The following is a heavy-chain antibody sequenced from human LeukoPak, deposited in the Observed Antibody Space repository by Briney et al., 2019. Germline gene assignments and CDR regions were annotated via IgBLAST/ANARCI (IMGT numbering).Heavy chain of an antibody. J-gene: IGHJ4*02. Sequence: GASVKVSCKASGYSFTDYYMHWVRQAPGQGLGWMGWINPNSGGTNYAQKFQGRVSMTRDTSISTAYMELSRLRSDDTAVYYCARANYYGSSGYYAPFDYWGQGTLVTVSS. CDR2: INPNSGGT. CDR3: ARANYYGSSGYYAPFDY. CDR1: GYSFTDYY. D-gene: IGHD3-22*01. V-gene: IGHV1-2*02.